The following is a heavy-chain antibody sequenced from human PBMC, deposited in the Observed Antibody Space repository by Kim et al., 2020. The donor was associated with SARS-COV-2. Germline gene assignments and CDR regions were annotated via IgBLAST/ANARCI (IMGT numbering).Heavy chain of an antibody. CDR2: IAYDGSHI. CDR1: GFTFSAHA. Sequence: GGSLRLSCAASGFTFSAHALHWVRRAPGKGLEWVAHIAYDGSHISYPDSVKGRFIISRDNTKSTLYLHMNSLRPEDTAVYYCLAEIGSRSFDHWGQGTLVTVSS. J-gene: IGHJ4*02. D-gene: IGHD3-10*01. CDR3: LAEIGSRSFDH. V-gene: IGHV3-30*04.